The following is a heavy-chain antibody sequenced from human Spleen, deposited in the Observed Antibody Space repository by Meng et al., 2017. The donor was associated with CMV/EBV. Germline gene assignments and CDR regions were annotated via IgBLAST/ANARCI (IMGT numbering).Heavy chain of an antibody. CDR1: GFIFSDYY. D-gene: IGHD6-13*01. Sequence: GGSLRLSCAASGFIFSDYYMSWVRQAPGKGLEWISYISSSGSTKYYADSVKGRFTISRDNAKNSLYLQMNSLRAEDTAVYYCAGDSIIAAGTSADYWGQGTLVTVSS. V-gene: IGHV3-11*01. CDR3: AGDSIIAAGTSADY. J-gene: IGHJ4*02. CDR2: ISSSGSTK.